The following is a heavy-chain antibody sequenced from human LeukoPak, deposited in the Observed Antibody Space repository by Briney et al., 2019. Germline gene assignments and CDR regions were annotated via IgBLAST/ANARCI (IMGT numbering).Heavy chain of an antibody. J-gene: IGHJ6*02. Sequence: GGSLRLSCAASGFTFSSYAMHWARQAPGKGLEWVASINHNGNVNYYVDSVKGRFTISRDNAKNSLYLQMSNLRAEDTAVYFCARGGGLDVWGQGATVTVSS. CDR3: ARGGGLDV. D-gene: IGHD3-16*01. CDR1: GFTFSSYA. CDR2: INHNGNVN. V-gene: IGHV3-7*03.